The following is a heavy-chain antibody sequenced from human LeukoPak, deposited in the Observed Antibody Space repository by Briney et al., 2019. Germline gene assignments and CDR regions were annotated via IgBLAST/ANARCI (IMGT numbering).Heavy chain of an antibody. J-gene: IGHJ6*02. Sequence: GGSLRLSCAASGFTFSSYAMHWARQAPGKGLEWVASINHNGNVNYYVDSVKGRFTISRDNAKNSLYLQMSNLRAEDTAVYFCARGGGLDVWGQGATVTVSS. CDR3: ARGGGLDV. D-gene: IGHD3-16*01. CDR1: GFTFSSYA. CDR2: INHNGNVN. V-gene: IGHV3-7*03.